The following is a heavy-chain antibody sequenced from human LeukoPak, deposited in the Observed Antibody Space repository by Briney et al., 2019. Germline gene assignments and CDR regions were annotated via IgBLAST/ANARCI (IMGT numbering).Heavy chain of an antibody. CDR2: INGGGGST. V-gene: IGHV3-23*01. Sequence: PGGSLRLSCAASGFTFSSYGMSWVRQAPGKGLEWVSSINGGGGSTYYADSVKGRFTISRDNSNNTLYLQMNSLRAEDTAVYYCAKLGGNVGFWGQGTLVTVSS. CDR1: GFTFSSYG. D-gene: IGHD4-23*01. J-gene: IGHJ4*02. CDR3: AKLGGNVGF.